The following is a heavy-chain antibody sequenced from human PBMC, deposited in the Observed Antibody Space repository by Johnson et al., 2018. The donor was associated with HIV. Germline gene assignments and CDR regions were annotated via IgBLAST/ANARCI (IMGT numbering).Heavy chain of an antibody. Sequence: EVQLVESGGGVVQPGRSLRLSCAASGFTFDDYGMSWVRQAPGKGLEWVSVIYSGGSTYYPDSVKGRFTISRDNSKNTLYLQMNSLRAEDTAVYYCAASVYYYDSSGYFAFDIWGQGTMVTVSS. D-gene: IGHD3-22*01. V-gene: IGHV3-66*01. CDR2: IYSGGST. CDR3: AASVYYYDSSGYFAFDI. CDR1: GFTFDDYG. J-gene: IGHJ3*02.